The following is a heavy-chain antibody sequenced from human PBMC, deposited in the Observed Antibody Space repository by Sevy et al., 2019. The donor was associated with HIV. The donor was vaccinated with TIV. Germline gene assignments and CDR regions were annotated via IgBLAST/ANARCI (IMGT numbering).Heavy chain of an antibody. CDR3: ARDCSSASCLWGMDV. D-gene: IGHD2-2*01. CDR1: GFSFSNYW. J-gene: IGHJ6*02. CDR2: IRRGGSEK. Sequence: GGSLRLSCAASGFSFSNYWMSWVRQAPGKGLEWVANIRRGGSEKYYVASVKGRFTISRDNAKTSLFRQMNSLRGEDRAVYYCARDCSSASCLWGMDVWGQGTTVTVSS. V-gene: IGHV3-7*03.